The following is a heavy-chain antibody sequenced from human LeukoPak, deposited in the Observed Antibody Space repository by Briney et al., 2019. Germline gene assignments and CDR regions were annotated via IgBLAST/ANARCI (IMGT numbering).Heavy chain of an antibody. D-gene: IGHD3-10*01. Sequence: SQTLSLTCAVSGGSISSGGYSWSWIRQPPGTGLEWIGYIYHSGSTYYNPSLKSRVTISVDRSKNQFSLKLSSVTAADTAVYYCARGQRFGELFGWGQGTLVTVSS. CDR2: IYHSGST. J-gene: IGHJ4*02. CDR1: GGSISSGGYS. V-gene: IGHV4-30-2*01. CDR3: ARGQRFGELFG.